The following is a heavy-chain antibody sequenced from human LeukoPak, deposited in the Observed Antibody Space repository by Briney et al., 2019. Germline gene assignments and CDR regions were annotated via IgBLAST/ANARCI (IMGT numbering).Heavy chain of an antibody. CDR1: GGSISSSSYY. Sequence: SETLSLTCTVSGGSISSSSYYWGWIRQPPGKGLEWIGYIYHSGSTYYNPSLKSRVTISVDRSKNQFSLKLSSVTAADTAVYYCARESPDYRRVSWFDPWGQGTLVTVSS. CDR2: IYHSGST. V-gene: IGHV4-30-2*01. CDR3: ARESPDYRRVSWFDP. D-gene: IGHD4-11*01. J-gene: IGHJ5*02.